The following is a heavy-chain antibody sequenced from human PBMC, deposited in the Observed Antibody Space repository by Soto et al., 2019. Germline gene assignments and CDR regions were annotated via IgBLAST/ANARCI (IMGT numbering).Heavy chain of an antibody. CDR2: INHSGST. CDR1: GGSFSGYY. Sequence: SETLSLTCAVYGGSFSGYYWSWIRQPPGKGLEWIGEINHSGSTNYNPSLKSRVTISVDTSKNQFSLKLSSVTAADTAVYYCARGTGMVVAAKRAGYIDYWGQGTLVTVSS. V-gene: IGHV4-34*01. CDR3: ARGTGMVVAAKRAGYIDY. D-gene: IGHD2-15*01. J-gene: IGHJ4*02.